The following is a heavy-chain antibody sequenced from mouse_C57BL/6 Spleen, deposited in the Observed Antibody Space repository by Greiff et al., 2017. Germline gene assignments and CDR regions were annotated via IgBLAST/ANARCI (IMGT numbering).Heavy chain of an antibody. CDR2: IYIGNGYT. CDR3: ARTGITTVVENWYFDV. Sequence: DVQLQESGAELVRPGSSVKMSCKTSGYTFTSYGINWVKQRPGQGLEWIGYIYIGNGYTEYNEKFKGKATLTSDTSSSTAYMQLSSLTSEDSAIYFCARTGITTVVENWYFDVWGTGTTVTVSS. V-gene: IGHV1-58*01. CDR1: GYTFTSYG. J-gene: IGHJ1*03. D-gene: IGHD1-1*01.